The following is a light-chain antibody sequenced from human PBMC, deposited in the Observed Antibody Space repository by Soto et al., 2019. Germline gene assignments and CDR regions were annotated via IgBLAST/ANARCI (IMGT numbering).Light chain of an antibody. V-gene: IGKV3-15*01. CDR3: QQYNNWPFT. CDR2: GAS. Sequence: EIVMTQSPATLSVSPGERATLSCRASQSVSSNLAWYQQKPGQAPRLLIYGASTRATGIPARFSGSGSGTESTLTISGLQSEDFAVYYWQQYNNWPFTFGPGTKVDIK. CDR1: QSVSSN. J-gene: IGKJ3*01.